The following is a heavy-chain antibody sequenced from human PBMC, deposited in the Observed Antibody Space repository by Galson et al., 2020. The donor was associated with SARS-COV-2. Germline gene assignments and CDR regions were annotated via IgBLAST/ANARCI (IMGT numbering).Heavy chain of an antibody. CDR1: GYSFTSYW. Sequence: GESLKISCKGSGYSFTSYWIGWVRQMPGKGLEWMGIIYPGDSDTRYSPSFQGQVTISADKSISTAYLQWSSLKASDTAMYYCARHFCGRYFDGGRNWFDPWGQGTLVTVSS. D-gene: IGHD3-9*01. CDR2: IYPGDSDT. CDR3: ARHFCGRYFDGGRNWFDP. J-gene: IGHJ5*02. V-gene: IGHV5-51*01.